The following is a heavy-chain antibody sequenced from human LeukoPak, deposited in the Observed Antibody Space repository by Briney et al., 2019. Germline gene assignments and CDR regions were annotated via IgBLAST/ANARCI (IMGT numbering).Heavy chain of an antibody. J-gene: IGHJ4*02. Sequence: GASVKVSCKASGYMFSRYFIHWVRRAPGQGLEYVGVINPTADQTNYAQKFQGRVTVTRDMSTNTVYMELSGLRSEDTATYYCARELSPTLYFDYWGQGTLVTVSS. CDR2: INPTADQT. CDR3: ARELSPTLYFDY. V-gene: IGHV1-46*01. CDR1: GYMFSRYF. D-gene: IGHD3-16*02.